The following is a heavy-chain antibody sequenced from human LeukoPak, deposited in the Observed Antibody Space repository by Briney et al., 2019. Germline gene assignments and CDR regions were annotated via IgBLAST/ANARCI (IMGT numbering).Heavy chain of an antibody. CDR2: INTNTGNP. D-gene: IGHD1-1*01. J-gene: IGHJ4*02. CDR1: GYTFTSYA. CDR3: ARDLNPVAGTTGASGY. V-gene: IGHV7-4-1*02. Sequence: GASVKVSCKASGYTFTSYAMNWVRQAPGQGHEWMGWINTNTGNPTYAQGFTGRFVFSLDTSVSTAYLQISSLKAEDTAVYYCARDLNPVAGTTGASGYWGQGTLVTVSS.